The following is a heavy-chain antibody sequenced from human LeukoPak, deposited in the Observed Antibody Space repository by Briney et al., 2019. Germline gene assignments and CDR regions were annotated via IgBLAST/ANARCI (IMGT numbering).Heavy chain of an antibody. CDR2: INPNSGGT. Sequence: GASVKVSCKASGYTFTGYYMHWVRQAPGQGLEWMGWINPNSGGTNYAQKFQGRVTMTRDTSISTAYMELSRLRSDDTAVYYCARVLHTVTTVYYYYMDVWGKGTTVTVSS. CDR3: ARVLHTVTTVYYYYMDV. J-gene: IGHJ6*03. CDR1: GYTFTGYY. V-gene: IGHV1-2*02. D-gene: IGHD4-17*01.